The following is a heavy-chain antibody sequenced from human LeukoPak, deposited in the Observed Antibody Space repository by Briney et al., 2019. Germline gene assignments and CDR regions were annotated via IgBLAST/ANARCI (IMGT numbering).Heavy chain of an antibody. Sequence: ASVKVSCKASGYTFTSYGISWVRQAPGQGLEWMGWISAYNGNTNYAQKLQGRVTMTTDTSTSTAYMELRSLRSDDTAVYYCASDPGSYGLAGPDLFDYWGQGTLVTVSS. CDR2: ISAYNGNT. J-gene: IGHJ4*02. V-gene: IGHV1-18*01. D-gene: IGHD1-26*01. CDR1: GYTFTSYG. CDR3: ASDPGSYGLAGPDLFDY.